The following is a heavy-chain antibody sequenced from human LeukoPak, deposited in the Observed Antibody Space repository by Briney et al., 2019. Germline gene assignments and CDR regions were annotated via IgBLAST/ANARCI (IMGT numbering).Heavy chain of an antibody. J-gene: IGHJ4*02. CDR3: ATVIDNSGSLGF. CDR2: IYSGGST. Sequence: PGGSLRLSCAASGFTVSNNYMSWGRQAPGKGLEWVSVIYSGGSTYYTDSVKGRFTISRDSSKNTLYLQMNSLRAEDTAVYYCATVIDNSGSLGFWGQGTLVTVSS. V-gene: IGHV3-53*01. CDR1: GFTVSNNY. D-gene: IGHD3-22*01.